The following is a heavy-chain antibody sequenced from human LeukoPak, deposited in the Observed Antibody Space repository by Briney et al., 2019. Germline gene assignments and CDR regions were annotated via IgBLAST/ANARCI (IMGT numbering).Heavy chain of an antibody. CDR1: GYTFTGYY. V-gene: IGHV1-2*02. D-gene: IGHD3-10*01. CDR3: ARSPGPLVPAAFDI. Sequence: ASVKVSCKASGYTFTGYYMHWVRQAPGQGLEWMGWINPNSGGTNYAQKFQGRVTMTRDTSISTAYMELSRLRSDDTAVYYCARSPGPLVPAAFDIWGQGTMVTVSS. J-gene: IGHJ3*02. CDR2: INPNSGGT.